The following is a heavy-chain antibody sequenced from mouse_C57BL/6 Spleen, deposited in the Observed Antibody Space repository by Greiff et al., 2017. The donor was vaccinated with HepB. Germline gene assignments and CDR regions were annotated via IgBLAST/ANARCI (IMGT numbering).Heavy chain of an antibody. J-gene: IGHJ3*01. CDR2: INPGSGGT. CDR3: ARDDYEVWFAY. Sequence: VQLQQSGAELVRPGTSVKVSCKASGYAFTNYLIEWVKQRPGQGLEWIGVINPGSGGTNYNEKFKGKATLTADKSSSTAYMQLSSLTSEDSAVYFCARDDYEVWFAYWGQGTLVTVSA. V-gene: IGHV1-54*01. D-gene: IGHD2-4*01. CDR1: GYAFTNYL.